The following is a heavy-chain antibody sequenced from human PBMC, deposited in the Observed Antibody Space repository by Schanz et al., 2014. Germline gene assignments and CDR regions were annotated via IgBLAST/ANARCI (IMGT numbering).Heavy chain of an antibody. CDR2: ISGSGGST. CDR3: AKDAENTAMITDYFDY. J-gene: IGHJ4*02. CDR1: GFTFSSYA. V-gene: IGHV3-23*04. Sequence: EVQLVESGGGLVQPGGSLRLSCAASGFTFSSYAMSWVRQAPGKGLEWVSAISGSGGSTYYADSVKGRFTISSDNSKSTLYLQMSSLRAEDTAVYYCAKDAENTAMITDYFDYWGQGTLVTVSS. D-gene: IGHD5-18*01.